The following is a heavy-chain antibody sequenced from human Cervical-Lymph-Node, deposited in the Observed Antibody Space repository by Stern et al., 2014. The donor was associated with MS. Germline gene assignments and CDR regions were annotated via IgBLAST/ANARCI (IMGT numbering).Heavy chain of an antibody. CDR3: ARELDGTSDY. CDR1: GYILSRYF. V-gene: IGHV1-46*01. J-gene: IGHJ4*02. Sequence: VQLVESGAEVKEPGASVKLSCKASGYILSRYFVHWVRQAPGQGLEWVGIISPSGSGTFYAQKFQGRVTVTRDTFTGTVYMDMSRLTPEDTAVYYCARELDGTSDYWGQGTLVTVSS. D-gene: IGHD1-26*01. CDR2: ISPSGSGT.